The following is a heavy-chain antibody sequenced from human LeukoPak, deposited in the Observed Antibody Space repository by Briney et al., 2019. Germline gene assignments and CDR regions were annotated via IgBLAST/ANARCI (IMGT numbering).Heavy chain of an antibody. V-gene: IGHV3-7*01. Sequence: GGSLRLSCAASGFTFSDYYMSWIRQAPGKGLEWLANIKEDGSETYHVDSVKGRFTISRDNAENSVYFQMNSLRVEDTAVYYCARGGAHDSFDIWGQGTVVTVSS. CDR3: ARGGAHDSFDI. CDR2: IKEDGSET. J-gene: IGHJ3*02. CDR1: GFTFSDYY. D-gene: IGHD3-16*01.